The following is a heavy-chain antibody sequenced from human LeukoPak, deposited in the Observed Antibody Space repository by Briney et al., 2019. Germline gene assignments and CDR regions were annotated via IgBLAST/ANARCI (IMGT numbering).Heavy chain of an antibody. V-gene: IGHV3-48*01. CDR3: ARDHNYAFDN. Sequence: GGSLRLSCTASGFPFIEYSMNWVRQAPGKGLEWISYIGIDSANTRYADSVRGRVTISADKAKNSLYLQMHSLRVEDTAVYYCARDHNYAFDNWGEGTLVSVDS. CDR2: IGIDSANT. CDR1: GFPFIEYS. D-gene: IGHD1-1*01. J-gene: IGHJ4*02.